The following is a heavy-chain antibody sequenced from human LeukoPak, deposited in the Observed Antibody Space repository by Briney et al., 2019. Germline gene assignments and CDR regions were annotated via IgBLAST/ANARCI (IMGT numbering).Heavy chain of an antibody. J-gene: IGHJ4*02. CDR3: AKDPVGAPQYYFDY. V-gene: IGHV3-20*04. D-gene: IGHD6-6*01. CDR2: INWNGGST. Sequence: GGSLRLSCAASGFTFDDYGMSWVRQAPGKGLEWVSGINWNGGSTGYADSVKGRFTISRDKSKNTLYLQMNSLRAEDTAVYFCAKDPVGAPQYYFDYWGQGTLVTVSS. CDR1: GFTFDDYG.